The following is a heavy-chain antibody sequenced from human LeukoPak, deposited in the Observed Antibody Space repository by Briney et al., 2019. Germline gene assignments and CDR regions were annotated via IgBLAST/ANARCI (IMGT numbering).Heavy chain of an antibody. CDR2: IYYSGST. D-gene: IGHD1-26*01. Sequence: SETLSLTCTVSGGSISSYYWSWIRQPPGKGLEWIGYIYYSGSTNYNPSLKSRVTISVDTSKNQFSLKLSSVTAADTAVYYCASPEGATNWFDPWGQGTLVTVSS. V-gene: IGHV4-59*01. CDR1: GGSISSYY. J-gene: IGHJ5*02. CDR3: ASPEGATNWFDP.